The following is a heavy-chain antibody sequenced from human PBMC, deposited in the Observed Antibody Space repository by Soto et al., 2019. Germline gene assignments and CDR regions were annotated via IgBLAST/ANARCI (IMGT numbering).Heavy chain of an antibody. CDR2: INPSGGST. V-gene: IGHV1-46*03. D-gene: IGHD2-2*01. J-gene: IGHJ5*02. CDR1: GYTFTSYY. Sequence: ASVKVSCKASGYTFTSYYMHWVRQAPGQGLEWMGIINPSGGSTSYAQKFQGRVTMTRDTSTSTVYMELSSLRSEDTAVYYCARGYFSSTSCLSSHNWFDPWGQGTLVTVSS. CDR3: ARGYFSSTSCLSSHNWFDP.